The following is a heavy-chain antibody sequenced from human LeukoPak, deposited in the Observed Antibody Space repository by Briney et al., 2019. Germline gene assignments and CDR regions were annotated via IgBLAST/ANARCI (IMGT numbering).Heavy chain of an antibody. V-gene: IGHV1-2*02. CDR3: ARGGVFPSPGNWFDP. D-gene: IGHD2-21*01. CDR2: INPNSGAT. Sequence: ASVKVSCKASGYTFTGYYIHWVRQAPGQGLEWMGWINPNSGATNYAQKFQGRVTMTRDTSISTAYMELSSLRSEDTAVYYCARGGVFPSPGNWFDPWGQGTLVTVSS. CDR1: GYTFTGYY. J-gene: IGHJ5*02.